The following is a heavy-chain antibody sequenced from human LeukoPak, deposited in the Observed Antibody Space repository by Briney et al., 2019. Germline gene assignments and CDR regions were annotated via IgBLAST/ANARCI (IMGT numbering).Heavy chain of an antibody. D-gene: IGHD5-18*01. CDR1: GFTFSSHA. V-gene: IGHV3-48*01. J-gene: IGHJ3*02. Sequence: GGSLRLSCEASGFTFSSHAMNWVRQAPGKGLEWVSYISSSSATIHYADSVKGRFTISRDNAKNSLYLQMNSLRAEDTAVYYCARDQGYSYGTDAFDIWGQGTMVTVSS. CDR2: ISSSSATI. CDR3: ARDQGYSYGTDAFDI.